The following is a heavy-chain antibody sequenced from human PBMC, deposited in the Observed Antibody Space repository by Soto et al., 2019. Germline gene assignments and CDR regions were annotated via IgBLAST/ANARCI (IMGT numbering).Heavy chain of an antibody. CDR2: ISYDGSNK. CDR3: ARSVAGTFEFDP. D-gene: IGHD6-19*01. Sequence: PGGSLRLSCAASGFTFSSYAMHWVRQAPGKGLEWVAVISYDGSNKYYADSVKGRFTISRDNSKNTLYLQMNSLRAEDTAAYYCARSVAGTFEFDPWGQGTLVTVSS. CDR1: GFTFSSYA. J-gene: IGHJ5*02. V-gene: IGHV3-30-3*01.